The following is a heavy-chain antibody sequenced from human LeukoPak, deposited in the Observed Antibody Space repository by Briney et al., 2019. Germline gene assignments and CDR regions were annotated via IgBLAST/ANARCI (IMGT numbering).Heavy chain of an antibody. CDR2: IYYSGST. CDR3: ARGFFDY. J-gene: IGHJ4*02. V-gene: IGHV4-39*07. CDR1: GGSISFSTYY. Sequence: SETLSLTCTVSGGSISFSTYYWGWIRQPPGKGLDWIGSIYYSGSTNYNPSLKSRVTISVDTSKNQFSLKLSSVTAADTAVYYCARGFFDYWGQGTLVTVSS.